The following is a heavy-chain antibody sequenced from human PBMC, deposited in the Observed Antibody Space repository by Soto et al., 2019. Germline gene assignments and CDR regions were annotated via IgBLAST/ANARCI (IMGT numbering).Heavy chain of an antibody. CDR1: GYTFTSYG. Sequence: QVQLVQSGAEVKKPGASVKVSCKASGYTFTSYGITWVRQAPGQGLEWMGWISAYNGYTDYAQNLQGRVTMTTDTPTSTVYMDLRSLRFDDTAVYYCARVASSCYSTFDYWGQGTLVTVSS. CDR3: ARVASSCYSTFDY. J-gene: IGHJ4*02. CDR2: ISAYNGYT. V-gene: IGHV1-18*01. D-gene: IGHD3-22*01.